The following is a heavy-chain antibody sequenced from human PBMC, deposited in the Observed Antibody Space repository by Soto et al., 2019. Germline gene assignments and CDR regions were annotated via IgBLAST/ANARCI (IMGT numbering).Heavy chain of an antibody. CDR2: IYYSGST. Sequence: SETLSLTCTVSGGSISSGGYYCSWIRQHPGKGLEWIGYIYYSGSTYYNPSLKSRVTISVDTSKNQFSLKLSSVTAADTAVYYCARGYGDYGFYYYYYMDVWGKGTTVTVSS. CDR3: ARGYGDYGFYYYYYMDV. D-gene: IGHD4-17*01. J-gene: IGHJ6*03. V-gene: IGHV4-31*03. CDR1: GGSISSGGYY.